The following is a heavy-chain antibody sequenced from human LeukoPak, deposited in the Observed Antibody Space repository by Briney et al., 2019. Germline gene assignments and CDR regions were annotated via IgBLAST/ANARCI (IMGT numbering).Heavy chain of an antibody. Sequence: ASVKVSCKASGYTFTGYYIHWVRQAPGQGLEWMGWIHPNSGGTNYAQKFQGRVTMTSDTSISTAYMELRRLRSDDTAVYYCARSYGDSGNHFNYMDVWGKGTTVTVSS. CDR2: IHPNSGGT. J-gene: IGHJ6*03. D-gene: IGHD4-17*01. CDR3: ARSYGDSGNHFNYMDV. CDR1: GYTFTGYY. V-gene: IGHV1-2*02.